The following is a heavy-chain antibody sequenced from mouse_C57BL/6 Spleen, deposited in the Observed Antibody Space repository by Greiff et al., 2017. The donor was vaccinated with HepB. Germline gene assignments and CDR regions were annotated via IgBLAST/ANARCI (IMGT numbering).Heavy chain of an antibody. D-gene: IGHD2-5*01. J-gene: IGHJ4*01. CDR3: AFYSNYYAMDY. V-gene: IGHV8-12*01. Sequence: VMLVESGPGILQSSQTLSLTCSFSGFSLSTSGMGVSWIRQPSGKGLEWLAHIYWDDDKRYNPSLKSRLTISKDTSRNQVFLKITSVDTADTATYYCAFYSNYYAMDYWGQGTSVTVSS. CDR2: IYWDDDK. CDR1: GFSLSTSGMG.